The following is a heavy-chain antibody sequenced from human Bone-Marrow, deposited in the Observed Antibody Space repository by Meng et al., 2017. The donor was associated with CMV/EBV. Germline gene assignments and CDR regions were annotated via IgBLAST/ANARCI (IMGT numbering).Heavy chain of an antibody. D-gene: IGHD3-16*01. CDR3: ARVGVSRDPYFDF. CDR2: INSDGSTT. J-gene: IGHJ4*02. V-gene: IGHV3-74*01. CDR1: GFTFSSYW. Sequence: GESLKISCAASGFTFSSYWMYWVRHAPGKGLVWVSRINSDGSTTSYADSVKGRFTISRDNAKNTLYLQLNSLRADDTAVYYCARVGVSRDPYFDFWGQGTLVTVSS.